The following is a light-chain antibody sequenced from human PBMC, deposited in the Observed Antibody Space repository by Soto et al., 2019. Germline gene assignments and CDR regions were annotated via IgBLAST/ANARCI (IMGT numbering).Light chain of an antibody. Sequence: QSALTQPASVSGSPGQSITIFCTGTSSDVGSYNYVSWYQQHPGRAPKLMIYEVSNRPSGVPDRFSGSKSGNTASLTISGLQAEDEADYYCSSYTSSSTYVFGTGTKVTVL. CDR3: SSYTSSSTYV. J-gene: IGLJ1*01. V-gene: IGLV2-14*01. CDR1: SSDVGSYNY. CDR2: EVS.